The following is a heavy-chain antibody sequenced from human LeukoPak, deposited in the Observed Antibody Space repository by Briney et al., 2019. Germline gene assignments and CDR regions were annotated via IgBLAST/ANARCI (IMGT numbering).Heavy chain of an antibody. CDR3: ARQVTAAAGTRVFDY. CDR1: GYSFTSYW. CDR2: IYPGDSDT. D-gene: IGHD6-13*01. V-gene: IGHV5-51*01. J-gene: IGHJ4*02. Sequence: GESLKISCKGSGYSFTSYWISWVRQMPGKGLEWMGIIYPGDSDTRYSPSFQGQVTISADKSISTAYLQWSSLKASDTAMYYCARQVTAAAGTRVFDYWGQGTLVTVSS.